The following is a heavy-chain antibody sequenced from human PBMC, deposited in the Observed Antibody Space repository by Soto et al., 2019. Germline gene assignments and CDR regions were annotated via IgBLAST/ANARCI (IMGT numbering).Heavy chain of an antibody. CDR1: GFTFSSYE. V-gene: IGHV3-48*03. D-gene: IGHD2-15*01. CDR3: ARDTPLVVVAATDAFDI. CDR2: ISSSGSTI. J-gene: IGHJ3*02. Sequence: GGSLRLSCAASGFTFSSYEMNWVRQAPGKGLEWVSYISSSGSTIYYADSVKGRFTISRDNAKNSLYLQMNSLRAEVTAVYYCARDTPLVVVAATDAFDIWGQGTMVTVSS.